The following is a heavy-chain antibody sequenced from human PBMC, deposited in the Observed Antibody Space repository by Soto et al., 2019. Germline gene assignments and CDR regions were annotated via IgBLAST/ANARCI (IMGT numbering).Heavy chain of an antibody. V-gene: IGHV1-3*04. CDR2: INTGNGNT. J-gene: IGHJ4*02. D-gene: IGHD3-22*01. CDR1: GYTFTGNA. CDR3: ATEGYDSSSYPLGY. Sequence: QVHLVQSVAEVKKPGASVKVSCKASGYTFTGNAMHWVRQAPGQRLEWMGWINTGNGNTKYSQKFQGRVTISRDTSATTTYMELSSLRFEDTAVYYCATEGYDSSSYPLGYWGQGTLVTGSS.